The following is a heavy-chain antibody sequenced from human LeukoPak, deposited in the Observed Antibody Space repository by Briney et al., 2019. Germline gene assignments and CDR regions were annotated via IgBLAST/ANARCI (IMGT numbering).Heavy chain of an antibody. CDR3: ARQGAARPNSGVGY. CDR2: INHSGST. D-gene: IGHD6-6*01. Sequence: SETLSLTCAVYGGSFSGYYWSWIRQPPGKGLEWIGEINHSGSTNYNPSLKSRVTISVDTSKNQFSLKLSSVTAADTAVYYCARQGAARPNSGVGYWGQGTLVTVSS. V-gene: IGHV4-34*01. J-gene: IGHJ4*02. CDR1: GGSFSGYY.